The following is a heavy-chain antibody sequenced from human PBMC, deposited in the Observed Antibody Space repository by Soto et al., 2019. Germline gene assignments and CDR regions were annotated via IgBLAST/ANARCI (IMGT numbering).Heavy chain of an antibody. Sequence: VQLQESGPGLVKPSQTLSLTCTVSGGSISSGDYYWSWIRQPPGKGLEWIGYIHYTGSTYYNPSLKSRVTISGDTSKNQFSLKLSSVTAAHTAVYYCARDFRKGFFDYWGHGTLVTVS. CDR2: IHYTGST. V-gene: IGHV4-30-4*01. CDR3: ARDFRKGFFDY. J-gene: IGHJ4*01. CDR1: GGSISSGDYY.